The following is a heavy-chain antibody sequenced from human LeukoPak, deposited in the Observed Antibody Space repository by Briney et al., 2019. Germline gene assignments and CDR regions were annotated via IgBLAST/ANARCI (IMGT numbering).Heavy chain of an antibody. V-gene: IGHV1-69*05. J-gene: IGHJ4*02. D-gene: IGHD6-6*01. CDR1: GGTFSSYA. Sequence: TVKVSCKASGGTFSSYAISWVRQAPGQGLGWMGGIIPIFGTANYAQKFQGRVTITTDESTSTAYMELSSLRSEDTAVYYCARVGFSSSYVKTRDQRLDYWGQGTLVTVSS. CDR3: ARVGFSSSYVKTRDQRLDY. CDR2: IIPIFGTA.